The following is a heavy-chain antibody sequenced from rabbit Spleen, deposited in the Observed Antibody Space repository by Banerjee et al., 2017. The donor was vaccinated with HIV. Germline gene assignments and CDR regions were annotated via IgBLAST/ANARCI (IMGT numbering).Heavy chain of an antibody. J-gene: IGHJ4*01. V-gene: IGHV1S40*01. CDR2: IYGGSDGTT. CDR1: GFSFSIAEY. CDR3: ARDGAGGSYFAL. D-gene: IGHD8-1*01. Sequence: EESGGGLVKPGASLTLTCKASGFSFSIAEYMCWVRQAPGKGLEWIACIYGGSDGTTYYANWAKGRFTISKTSSTTVTLQMTSLTAADTATYFCARDGAGGSYFALWGQGTLVPVS.